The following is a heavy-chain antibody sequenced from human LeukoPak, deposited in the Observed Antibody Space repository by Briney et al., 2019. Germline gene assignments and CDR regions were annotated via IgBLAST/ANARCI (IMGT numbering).Heavy chain of an antibody. CDR2: ISYDGSNK. J-gene: IGHJ4*02. D-gene: IGHD5-18*01. V-gene: IGHV3-30*19. Sequence: PGGSLRLSCAASGFTFSSYGMHWVRQAPGKGLEWVAVISYDGSNKYYADSVKGRFTISRDNSKNTLYLQMNSLRAEDTAVYYCARGYDIDYWGQGTLVTVSS. CDR1: GFTFSSYG. CDR3: ARGYDIDY.